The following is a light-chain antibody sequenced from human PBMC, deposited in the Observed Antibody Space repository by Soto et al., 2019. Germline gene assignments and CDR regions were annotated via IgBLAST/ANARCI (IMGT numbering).Light chain of an antibody. V-gene: IGLV2-11*01. Sequence: QSALPQPRSVSGSPGQSVTISCTGTSSDVGGYNYVSWYQQHPGKAPKLMIYDVTKRPSGVPDRFSASKFGNTASLTISGLQAEDEADYYCCSCTSTSVPWAFGVGTKLTVL. CDR3: CSCTSTSVPWA. CDR2: DVT. CDR1: SSDVGGYNY. J-gene: IGLJ3*02.